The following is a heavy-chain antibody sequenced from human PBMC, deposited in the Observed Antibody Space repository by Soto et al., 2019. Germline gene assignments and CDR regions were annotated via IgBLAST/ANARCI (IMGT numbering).Heavy chain of an antibody. V-gene: IGHV4-31*03. D-gene: IGHD1-26*01. J-gene: IGHJ4*02. CDR3: ARDYWAARELLTLDY. CDR2: IYHSGTT. CDR1: GGSISSGGYY. Sequence: ASETLSLTCTVSGGSISSGGYYWSWIRQHPGKGLEWIGYIYHSGTTYYNPSLKSRVTISVDTSKNQFSLKLTSVTAADTAVYYCARDYWAARELLTLDYWGQGTLVTVSS.